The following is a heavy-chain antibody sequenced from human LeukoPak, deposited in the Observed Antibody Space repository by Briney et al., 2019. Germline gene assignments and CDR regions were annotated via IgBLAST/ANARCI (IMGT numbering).Heavy chain of an antibody. J-gene: IGHJ4*02. V-gene: IGHV3-23*01. Sequence: PGGSLRLSCAASGFTLSSYGMHWVRQAPGKGLEWVSAISGSGGTTSYADSVKGRFTISRDNSKNTLDLQMNSLRAEDTALYYCARYNSGYDSWGQGTLVTVSS. CDR2: ISGSGGTT. CDR3: ARYNSGYDS. D-gene: IGHD5-12*01. CDR1: GFTLSSYG.